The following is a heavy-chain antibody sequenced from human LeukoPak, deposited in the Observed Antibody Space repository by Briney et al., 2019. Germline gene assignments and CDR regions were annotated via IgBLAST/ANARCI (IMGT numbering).Heavy chain of an antibody. CDR1: GGTFSSYA. J-gene: IGHJ4*02. CDR2: IIPIFGTA. D-gene: IGHD3-10*01. V-gene: IGHV1-69*05. Sequence: SVKVSCKASGGTFSSYAISWVRQAPGQGLEWMGGIIPIFGTANYAQKFQGRVTITTDESTSTAYMELSSLRSEDTAVYYCARERITMVRGATYYFDCWGQGTLVTVSS. CDR3: ARERITMVRGATYYFDC.